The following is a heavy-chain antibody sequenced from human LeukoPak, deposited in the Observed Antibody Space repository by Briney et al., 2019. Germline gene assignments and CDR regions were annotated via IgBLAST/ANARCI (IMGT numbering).Heavy chain of an antibody. CDR2: ISAYNGNT. D-gene: IGHD3-22*01. CDR1: GYTFTSYG. J-gene: IGHJ4*02. V-gene: IGHV1-18*01. CDR3: ARSYYDSSGYYLPLD. Sequence: ASVQVSCKASGYTFTSYGISWVRQAPGQGLEWMGWISAYNGNTKYAQKVQGRVTMTTDTSTSTAYMELRSLRSDDTAVYYCARSYYDSSGYYLPLDWGQGTLVTVSS.